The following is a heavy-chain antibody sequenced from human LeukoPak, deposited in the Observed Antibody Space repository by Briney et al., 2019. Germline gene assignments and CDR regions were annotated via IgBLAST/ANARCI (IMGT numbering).Heavy chain of an antibody. Sequence: ASVKVSCKASGYTFSSYDLNWVRQATGQGLELMGWMNPKSGNTGYAQKFQGRVTMTRDTSISTAYMELSSLRSEDTAVYYCARVPSGGDKFDPWGQGTLVTVSS. J-gene: IGHJ5*02. CDR3: ARVPSGGDKFDP. CDR2: MNPKSGNT. D-gene: IGHD4-17*01. V-gene: IGHV1-8*01. CDR1: GYTFSSYD.